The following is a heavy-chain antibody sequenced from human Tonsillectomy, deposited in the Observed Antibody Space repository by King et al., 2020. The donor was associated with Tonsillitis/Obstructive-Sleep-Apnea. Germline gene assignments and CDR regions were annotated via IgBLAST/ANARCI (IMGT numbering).Heavy chain of an antibody. CDR1: GGSISSFY. CDR3: ARGNWGVRDG. Sequence: QLQESGPGLVKSSETLSLTCTVSGGSISSFYWSWIRQPPGKGLEWIGYISDSGSTNYNPSLKSRVTISLDTSKNQFSLKVNSVTAAETAVYYCARGNWGVRDGWGQGTTVTVSS. J-gene: IGHJ6*02. V-gene: IGHV4-59*01. D-gene: IGHD7-27*01. CDR2: ISDSGST.